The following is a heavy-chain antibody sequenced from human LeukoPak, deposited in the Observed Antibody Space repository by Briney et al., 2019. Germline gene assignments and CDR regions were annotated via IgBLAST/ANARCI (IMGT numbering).Heavy chain of an antibody. D-gene: IGHD5-12*01. CDR2: ICSDGSNK. V-gene: IGHV3-33*01. CDR3: ARGGKAAFYYGKDV. J-gene: IGHJ6*02. CDR1: GFSFCIHG. Sequence: GGSLRLSCAPSGFSFCIHGMHSVRQAPGKGLEWVASICSDGSNKYYADSVKDRFTISRDNSKNTMYLQMNSLRAEDTAAYYCARGGKAAFYYGKDVWGQGTTVTAS.